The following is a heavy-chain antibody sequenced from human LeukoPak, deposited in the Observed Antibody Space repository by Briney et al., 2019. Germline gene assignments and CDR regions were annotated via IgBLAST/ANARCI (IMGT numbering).Heavy chain of an antibody. Sequence: GGSLRLSCAGSGFTFDDYAMHWVRQAPGKGLEGVSGISWNSGNIGYADSVKGRFIVSRDNAKNSLYLQMNSLRDEDMALYYCAKGRSGYYGSGPLDYWGQGTLVTVSS. CDR2: ISWNSGNI. CDR1: GFTFDDYA. D-gene: IGHD3-10*01. CDR3: AKGRSGYYGSGPLDY. J-gene: IGHJ4*02. V-gene: IGHV3-9*03.